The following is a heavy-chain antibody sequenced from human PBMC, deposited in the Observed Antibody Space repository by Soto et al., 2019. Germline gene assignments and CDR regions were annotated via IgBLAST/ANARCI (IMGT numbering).Heavy chain of an antibody. CDR1: GGSVSSGSYY. CDR3: ARVMGATTKSAYYYGMDV. J-gene: IGHJ6*02. D-gene: IGHD1-26*01. CDR2: IYYSGST. Sequence: ETLSLTCTVSGGSVSSGSYYWSWIRQPPGKGLEWIGYIYYSGSTNYNPSLKSRVTISVDTSKNQFSLKLSSVTAADTAVYYCARVMGATTKSAYYYGMDVWGQGTTVTVSS. V-gene: IGHV4-61*01.